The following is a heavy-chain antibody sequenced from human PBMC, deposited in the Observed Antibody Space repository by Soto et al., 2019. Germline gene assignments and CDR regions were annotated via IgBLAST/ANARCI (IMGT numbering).Heavy chain of an antibody. J-gene: IGHJ4*02. D-gene: IGHD2-8*02. V-gene: IGHV3-23*01. Sequence: EVQLLESGGGLVQPGGSLRLLCAASGFTFRNYAMTWVRQAPGKGLEWVSTITGAGDTYFAETVKGRFTISRDISKSTLFLQMDSLRAEDTAVYYCARTDKYASQSTGWANRFDSWGQGTLVTVSS. CDR1: GFTFRNYA. CDR2: ITGAGDT. CDR3: ARTDKYASQSTGWANRFDS.